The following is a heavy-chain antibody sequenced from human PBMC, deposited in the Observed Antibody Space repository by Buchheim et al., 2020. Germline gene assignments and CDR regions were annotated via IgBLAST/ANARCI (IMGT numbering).Heavy chain of an antibody. CDR1: GFTFSNYA. D-gene: IGHD3-10*01. Sequence: QVQLVESGGGVVQPGRSLRLSCAASGFTFSNYAMHWVRQAPGKGLEWVAVISYDGINKYYANSVKGRFTISRDNSKNTLYLQMNSLRTEDTAVYYCARLMVRGAIIDYYHVMDVWGQGTT. CDR2: ISYDGINK. J-gene: IGHJ6*02. V-gene: IGHV3-30-3*01. CDR3: ARLMVRGAIIDYYHVMDV.